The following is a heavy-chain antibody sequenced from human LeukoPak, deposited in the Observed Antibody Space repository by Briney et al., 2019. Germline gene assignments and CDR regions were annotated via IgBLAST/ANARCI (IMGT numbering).Heavy chain of an antibody. CDR3: ARGAYCGGDCYRSAFDI. CDR2: INKDGSST. J-gene: IGHJ3*02. Sequence: QTGGSLRLACAASGFTFSSYWMHWVRQSPGKGLVWVSRINKDGSSTSKADSVKGRFTTPRDNAKNTLYLQMNSLRAEDTAVYYCARGAYCGGDCYRSAFDIWGQGTMVTVSS. V-gene: IGHV3-74*01. D-gene: IGHD2-21*02. CDR1: GFTFSSYW.